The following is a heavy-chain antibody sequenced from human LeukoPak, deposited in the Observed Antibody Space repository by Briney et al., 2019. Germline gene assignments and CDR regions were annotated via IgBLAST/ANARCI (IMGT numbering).Heavy chain of an antibody. CDR2: IYYSGST. Sequence: PSETLSLTCAVYGGSFSGYYWSWIRQPPGKGLEWIGYIYYSGSTNYNPSLKSRVTISVDTSKNQFSLKLSSVTAADTAVYYCAREGEDSSGSFDYWGQGTLVTVSS. CDR1: GGSFSGYY. J-gene: IGHJ4*02. D-gene: IGHD3-22*01. V-gene: IGHV4-59*01. CDR3: AREGEDSSGSFDY.